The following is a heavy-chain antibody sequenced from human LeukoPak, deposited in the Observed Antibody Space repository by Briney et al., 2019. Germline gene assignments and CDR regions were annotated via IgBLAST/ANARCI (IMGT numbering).Heavy chain of an antibody. CDR1: GFTFSSYW. Sequence: GGSLRLSCAASGFTFSSYWIHWVRQAPGKGLVWVSRINSDGSSTSYADSVKGRFTISRDNAKNTLYLQMNSLRAEDTAVYYCARGHRGAIFDYWGQGTLVTVSS. D-gene: IGHD3-3*01. J-gene: IGHJ4*02. CDR2: INSDGSST. CDR3: ARGHRGAIFDY. V-gene: IGHV3-74*01.